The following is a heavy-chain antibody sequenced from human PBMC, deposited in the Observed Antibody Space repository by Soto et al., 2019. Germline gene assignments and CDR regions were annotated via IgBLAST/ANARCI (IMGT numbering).Heavy chain of an antibody. CDR1: GGTFSKYA. Sequence: QVQLVQSGAEVKKPGASVKVSCKASGGTFSKYAITWVRQAPGQGLEWIGGIIPIYGTTNFAQKIQGRVTISADESTSTAYMELSSLRSDATAVYYCARALPLGDLFLFFDIRGQGTMVTVSS. J-gene: IGHJ3*02. CDR2: IIPIYGTT. V-gene: IGHV1-69*01. D-gene: IGHD3-16*01. CDR3: ARALPLGDLFLFFDI.